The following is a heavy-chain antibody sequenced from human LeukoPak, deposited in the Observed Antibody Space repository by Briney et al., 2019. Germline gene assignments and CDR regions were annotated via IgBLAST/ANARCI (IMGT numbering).Heavy chain of an antibody. J-gene: IGHJ4*02. CDR2: IIPIFGIA. CDR1: GGTFSSYA. CDR3: ARDRALYSGSYHPFDY. V-gene: IGHV1-69*04. Sequence: ASVKVSCKASGGTFSSYAISWVRQAPGQGLEWMGRIIPIFGIANYAQKFQGRVTTTADKSTSTAYMELSSLRSEDTAVYYCARDRALYSGSYHPFDYWGQGTLVTVSS. D-gene: IGHD1-26*01.